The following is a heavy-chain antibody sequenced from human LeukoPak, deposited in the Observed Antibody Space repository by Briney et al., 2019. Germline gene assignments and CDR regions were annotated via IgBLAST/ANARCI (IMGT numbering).Heavy chain of an antibody. CDR3: ARDIRLSGSYLFDY. CDR1: GFTFDDYG. V-gene: IGHV3-20*04. J-gene: IGHJ4*02. Sequence: GGSLRLSCAASGFTFDDYGMSWVRQASGKGLEWVSGINWNGGSTGYADSVKGRFTISRDNAKNSLYLQVNSLRAEDTALYYCARDIRLSGSYLFDYWGQGTLVTVSS. D-gene: IGHD1-26*01. CDR2: INWNGGST.